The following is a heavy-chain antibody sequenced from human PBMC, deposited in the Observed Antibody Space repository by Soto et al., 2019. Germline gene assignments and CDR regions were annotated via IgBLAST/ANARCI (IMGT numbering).Heavy chain of an antibody. CDR3: AKGCIAAERYYYGMDV. Sequence: PGGSLRLSCAASGFTFSSYAMSWVRQAPGKGLEWVSAISGSGGSTYYADSVKGRFTISRDNSKNTLYLQMNSLRAEDTAVYYCAKGCIAAERYYYGMDVWGQGTTVTVSS. D-gene: IGHD6-13*01. J-gene: IGHJ6*02. CDR1: GFTFSSYA. CDR2: ISGSGGST. V-gene: IGHV3-23*01.